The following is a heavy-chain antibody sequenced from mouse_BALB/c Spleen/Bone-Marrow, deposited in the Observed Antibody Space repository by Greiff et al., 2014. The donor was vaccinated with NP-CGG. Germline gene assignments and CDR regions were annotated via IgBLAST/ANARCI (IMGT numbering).Heavy chain of an antibody. CDR1: GFTFASSW. CDR2: IHPNSGNT. J-gene: IGHJ2*01. D-gene: IGHD2-14*01. Sequence: VQVVESGSVLVRPGASVKPSCTASGFTFASSWMHWAKQRPGQGPEWIGEIHPNSGNTKYNEKFKGKATLTVDTSSSTAYVDLSSLTSEDSAVYYCARHHRHAYDIDYWGQGTTLTVSS. V-gene: IGHV1S130*01. CDR3: ARHHRHAYDIDY.